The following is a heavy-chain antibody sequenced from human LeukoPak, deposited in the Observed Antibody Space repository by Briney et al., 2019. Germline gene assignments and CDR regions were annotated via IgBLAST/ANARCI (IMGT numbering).Heavy chain of an antibody. D-gene: IGHD1-1*01. V-gene: IGHV3-23*01. CDR2: ISGSGGGT. Sequence: GSLLLSCAASEINFSNYGMRRGRQAAGKGVEWVSAISGSGGGTYYADSVKGRFSISRDKSKNTLYLQMNSLRAEDTAVYYCARGWNYYFDYWGQGTLVTVSS. J-gene: IGHJ4*02. CDR1: EINFSNYG. CDR3: ARGWNYYFDY.